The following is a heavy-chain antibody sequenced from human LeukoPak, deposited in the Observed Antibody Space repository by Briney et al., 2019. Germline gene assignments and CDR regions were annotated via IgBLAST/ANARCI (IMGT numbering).Heavy chain of an antibody. CDR3: ARDSTGGAAGTGRWFDP. Sequence: ASVKVSCKASGYTFRTYSINWVRQAPGQGLEWMGWISAYNDNTNHAQKLQGRVTMTTDTSTSTAYMELRSLRSDDTAVYYCARDSTGGAAGTGRWFDPWGQGTLVTVSS. CDR2: ISAYNDNT. D-gene: IGHD6-13*01. V-gene: IGHV1-18*04. J-gene: IGHJ5*02. CDR1: GYTFRTYS.